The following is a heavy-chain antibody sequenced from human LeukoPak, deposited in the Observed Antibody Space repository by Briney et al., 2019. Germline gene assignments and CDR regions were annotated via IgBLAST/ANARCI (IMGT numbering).Heavy chain of an antibody. D-gene: IGHD6-13*01. V-gene: IGHV4-61*01. CDR2: IYNSGST. Sequence: PSETLSLTCTASGFSISSGYSWAWIRQPPGKGLEWIGYIYNSGSTNYNPSLKSRVTISVDTSKNQFSLKLTSVTAADTAVYYCARVYYSSSYDYWYFDLWGRGTLATVSS. CDR3: ARVYYSSSYDYWYFDL. CDR1: GFSISSGYS. J-gene: IGHJ2*01.